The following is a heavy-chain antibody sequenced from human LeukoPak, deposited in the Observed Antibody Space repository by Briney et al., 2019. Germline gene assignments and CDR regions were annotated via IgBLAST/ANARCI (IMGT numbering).Heavy chain of an antibody. CDR1: GFTFSGSV. CDR2: IRSQANSYAT. D-gene: IGHD2-21*02. J-gene: IGHJ4*02. V-gene: IGHV3-73*01. Sequence: RGSLRLSCATSGFTFSGSVMHWVRQASGRGLEWVGRIRSQANSYATAYAASVKGRFTISRNDSRNTAYLQMNSLRTEDSAVYYCTRLWGDCGGDCYSHDFWGQGTLVTVSS. CDR3: TRLWGDCGGDCYSHDF.